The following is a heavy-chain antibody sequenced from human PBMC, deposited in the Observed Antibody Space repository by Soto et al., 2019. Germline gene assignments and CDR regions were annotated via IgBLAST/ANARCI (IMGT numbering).Heavy chain of an antibody. Sequence: QLQLQESGPGLVKPSETLSLTCTVSGGSISSSSYYWGWIRQPPGKGLEWIGSIYYSGSTYYNPSLKSRVTISVDTSKNQFSLKLSSVTAADTAVYYCARRVDYGDYVYAFDIWGQGTMVTVSS. V-gene: IGHV4-39*01. CDR1: GGSISSSSYY. D-gene: IGHD4-17*01. J-gene: IGHJ3*02. CDR3: ARRVDYGDYVYAFDI. CDR2: IYYSGST.